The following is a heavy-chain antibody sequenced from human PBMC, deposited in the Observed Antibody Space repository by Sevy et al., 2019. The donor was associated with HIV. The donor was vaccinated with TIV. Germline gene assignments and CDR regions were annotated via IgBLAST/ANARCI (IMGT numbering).Heavy chain of an antibody. CDR2: ISDSGDST. J-gene: IGHJ5*02. V-gene: IGHV3-23*01. CDR1: GFTFSIYA. Sequence: GGSLRLSCAASGFTFSIYAMSWVRQAPGKGLEWVSIISDSGDSTYYADSVKGRFTISRDNSKNTLYLQMNSLRAEDTAVYYCAKGRGTTVTTDWFDPWGQGTLVTVSS. CDR3: AKGRGTTVTTDWFDP. D-gene: IGHD4-17*01.